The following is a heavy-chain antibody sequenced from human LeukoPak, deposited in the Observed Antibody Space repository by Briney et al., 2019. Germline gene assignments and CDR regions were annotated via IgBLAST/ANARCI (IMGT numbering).Heavy chain of an antibody. CDR1: GGSISSCTYS. CDR2: FSCGGST. Sequence: SETLSLTCSVSGGSISSCTYSWGWIRQPPGKGLEWIGSFSCGGSTYYNPSLKSRVTISVDTSKSQFSLYMDSVTAADTAVYYCARDWNRYAYWGQGTLVTVSS. CDR3: ARDWNRYAY. V-gene: IGHV4-39*07. D-gene: IGHD1-1*01. J-gene: IGHJ4*02.